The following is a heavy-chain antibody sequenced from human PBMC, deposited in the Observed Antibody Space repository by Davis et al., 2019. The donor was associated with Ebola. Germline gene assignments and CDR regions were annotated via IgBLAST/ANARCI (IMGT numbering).Heavy chain of an antibody. D-gene: IGHD6-6*01. V-gene: IGHV5-51*01. J-gene: IGHJ5*02. Sequence: GGSLRLSCKVSGYSFTTYWIGWVRQMPGKGLEWMGIIYPGDSDTRYSPSFQGQVTISADKSISTAYLQWSSLKASDTAMYYCARHDSSSPNWFDPWGQGTLVTVSS. CDR3: ARHDSSSPNWFDP. CDR1: GYSFTTYW. CDR2: IYPGDSDT.